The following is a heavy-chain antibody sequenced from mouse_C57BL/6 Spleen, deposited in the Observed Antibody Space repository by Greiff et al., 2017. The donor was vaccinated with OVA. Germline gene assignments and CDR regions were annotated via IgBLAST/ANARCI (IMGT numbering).Heavy chain of an antibody. D-gene: IGHD1-1*01. CDR2: ISDGGSYT. J-gene: IGHJ2*01. CDR3: ARDRDYYGSRDY. CDR1: GFTFSSYA. Sequence: EVKLVESGGGLVKPGGSLKLSCAASGFTFSSYAMSWVRQTPEKRLEWVAPISDGGSYTYYPDNVKGRFTISRDNAKNNLYLQMSHLKSEDTAMYYCARDRDYYGSRDYWGQGTTLTVSS. V-gene: IGHV5-4*01.